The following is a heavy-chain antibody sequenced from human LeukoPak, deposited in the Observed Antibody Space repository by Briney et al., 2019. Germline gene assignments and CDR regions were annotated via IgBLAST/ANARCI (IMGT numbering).Heavy chain of an antibody. CDR2: IRSKVYGGTP. CDR3: TRDQTPYY. CDR1: GFTFSSYW. V-gene: IGHV3-49*04. J-gene: IGHJ4*02. Sequence: GGSLRLSCAASGFTFSSYWMSWVRQAPGKGLEWVGFIRSKVYGGTPEYAASVKGRFTISRDDSQGIAYLQMNSLKTGDTAVYYCTRDQTPYYWGQGTLVTVSS.